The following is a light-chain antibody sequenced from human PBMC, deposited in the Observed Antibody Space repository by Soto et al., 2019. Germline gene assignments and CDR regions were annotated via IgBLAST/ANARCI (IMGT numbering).Light chain of an antibody. Sequence: DIVMTQSPDSLAVSLGERATINFKSSQSVLYISNNKNYLAWYQQKPGQPPKLLIYWASTRESGVPDRFSGSGSGTDSTLTISSLQAEDVAVYYCRQYYSTPLTFGGGTKVDI. CDR1: QSVLYISNNKNY. V-gene: IGKV4-1*01. CDR3: RQYYSTPLT. J-gene: IGKJ4*01. CDR2: WAS.